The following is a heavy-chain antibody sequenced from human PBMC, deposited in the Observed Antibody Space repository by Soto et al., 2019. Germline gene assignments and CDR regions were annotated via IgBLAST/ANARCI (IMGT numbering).Heavy chain of an antibody. V-gene: IGHV4-39*01. CDR2: IYYSGST. CDR1: GGSIRSSTYY. J-gene: IGHJ4*02. CDR3: ARNDGGAAADRPLEY. D-gene: IGHD6-13*01. Sequence: QLQLQESGPGLLKPAETLSLTGTGSGGSIRSSTYYWGWLRQPPGKGLEWIGSIYYSGSTHYNPSPKSRVTLSVETSTNQFSLTLNSVTAADTSVYYCARNDGGAAADRPLEYWGQGTLVTVSS.